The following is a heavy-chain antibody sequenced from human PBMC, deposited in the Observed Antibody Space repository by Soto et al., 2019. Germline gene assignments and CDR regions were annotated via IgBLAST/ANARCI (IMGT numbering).Heavy chain of an antibody. CDR2: IRVGGGDT. V-gene: IGHV3-23*01. D-gene: IGHD1-1*01. Sequence: VRLLESGGGLAQPGGSRRLSCAASGFTFSSSAMNWVRQAPGKGLEWVSSIRVGGGDTFYADSVRGRFTVSRDISRNTLYLQMNSLRAEDTAIYYCAKCSVGTVRTSGWWNWFDPWGQGTLVNVSS. CDR3: AKCSVGTVRTSGWWNWFDP. J-gene: IGHJ5*02. CDR1: GFTFSSSA.